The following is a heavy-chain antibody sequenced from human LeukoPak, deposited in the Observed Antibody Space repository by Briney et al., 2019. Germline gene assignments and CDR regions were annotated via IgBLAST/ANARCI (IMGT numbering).Heavy chain of an antibody. J-gene: IGHJ5*01. CDR2: ISGSGLST. CDR1: GFTFSSYA. CDR3: ARSRGFRARDDS. D-gene: IGHD3-22*01. Sequence: GGSLRLSCAASGFTFSSYAMIWVRQAPGKGLECVSAISGSGLSTFYADSMKGRLTISRDNSKNMLYLQINSLRAEDTAVYFCARSRGFRARDDSWGQGTLVTVSS. V-gene: IGHV3-23*01.